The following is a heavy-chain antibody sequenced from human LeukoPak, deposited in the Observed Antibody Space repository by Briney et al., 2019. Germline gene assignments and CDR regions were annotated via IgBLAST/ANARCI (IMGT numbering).Heavy chain of an antibody. J-gene: IGHJ4*02. CDR2: IYYSGST. CDR1: GYSISSGYY. CDR3: ARIAYFWSGYSCYFDY. Sequence: PSETLSLTCAVSGYSISSGYYWGWIRQPPGKGLEGIERIYYSGSTYYNTNFKSGVTISVDTSKKQFSLKLRSVTAADTAVYYCARIAYFWSGYSCYFDYWGQGTLVTVSS. V-gene: IGHV4-38-2*01. D-gene: IGHD3-3*01.